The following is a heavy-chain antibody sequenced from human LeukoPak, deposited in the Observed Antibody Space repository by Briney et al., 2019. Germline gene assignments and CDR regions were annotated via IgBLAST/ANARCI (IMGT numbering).Heavy chain of an antibody. D-gene: IGHD1-26*01. CDR1: GFIFSTYG. Sequence: PGGSLRLSCVASGFIFSTYGLHWVRQSPGRGLEWVAVIWYDGSQRYYADSVKGRFTISRDNAKNSLYLQMNSLRAEDTAVYYCAREGGIVGATTMTDFDYWGQGTLVTVSS. CDR2: IWYDGSQR. CDR3: AREGGIVGATTMTDFDY. V-gene: IGHV3-33*01. J-gene: IGHJ4*02.